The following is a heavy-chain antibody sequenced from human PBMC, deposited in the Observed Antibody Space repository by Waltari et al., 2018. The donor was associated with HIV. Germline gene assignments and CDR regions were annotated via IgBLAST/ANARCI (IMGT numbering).Heavy chain of an antibody. CDR1: GFTFGCSW. J-gene: IGHJ4*02. D-gene: IGHD2-15*01. Sequence: EVEVVESGGGLVQPGGSLRLSCAVSGFTFGCSWMSWFRQAPGKGLAWVANINQDGSESYYVGSVEGRFTISRDNTKNLLYLQMNSLRAEDTAVYYCAREGGRDCSGGSCYIDYWGQGTLVTVSS. CDR2: INQDGSES. CDR3: AREGGRDCSGGSCYIDY. V-gene: IGHV3-7*01.